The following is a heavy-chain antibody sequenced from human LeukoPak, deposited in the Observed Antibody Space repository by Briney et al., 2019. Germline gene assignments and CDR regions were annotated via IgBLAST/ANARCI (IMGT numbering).Heavy chain of an antibody. J-gene: IGHJ4*02. CDR1: GYTFTGYY. CDR2: INPNSGGT. V-gene: IGHV1-2*02. Sequence: ASVKVSCKASGYTFTGYYMHWVRQAPGQGLEWMGWINPNSGGTNYAQKFQGRVTMTRDTYISTAYMELSRLRSDDTAVYYCARDDRIQLWYYFDYWGQGTLVTVSS. CDR3: ARDDRIQLWYYFDY. D-gene: IGHD5-18*01.